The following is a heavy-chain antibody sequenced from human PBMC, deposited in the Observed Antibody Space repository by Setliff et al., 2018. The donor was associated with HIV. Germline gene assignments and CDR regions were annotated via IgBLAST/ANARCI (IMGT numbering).Heavy chain of an antibody. CDR2: MYTTGST. Sequence: SETLSLTCIVSGGSVNIGAYYWSWIRQPAGKGLEWIGRMYTTGSTKYNPSLESRVTMSLDTSKNHFSLELSSVTAADTAVYYCARAPGSGWYYFDNWGQGTLVTVSS. CDR3: ARAPGSGWYYFDN. CDR1: GGSVNIGAYY. V-gene: IGHV4-61*02. J-gene: IGHJ4*02. D-gene: IGHD6-19*01.